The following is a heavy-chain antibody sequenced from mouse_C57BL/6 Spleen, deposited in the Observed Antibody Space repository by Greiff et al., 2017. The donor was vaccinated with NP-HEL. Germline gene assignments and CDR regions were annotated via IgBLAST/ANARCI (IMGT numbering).Heavy chain of an antibody. V-gene: IGHV5-17*01. CDR2: ISSGSSTI. J-gene: IGHJ1*03. CDR1: GFTFSDYG. Sequence: EVHLVESGGGLVKPGGSLKLSCAASGFTFSDYGMHWVRQAPEKGLEWVAYISSGSSTIYYADTVKGRFTISRDNAKNTLFLQMTSLRSEDTAMYYCARHDYDVGYFDVWGTGTTVTVSS. D-gene: IGHD2-4*01. CDR3: ARHDYDVGYFDV.